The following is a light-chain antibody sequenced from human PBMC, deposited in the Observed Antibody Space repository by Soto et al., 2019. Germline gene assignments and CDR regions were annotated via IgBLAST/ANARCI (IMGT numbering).Light chain of an antibody. CDR3: QQYGSSPLK. J-gene: IGKJ1*01. Sequence: EIVLTQSPGTLSLSPGERATLSCRASQSVSSSYLAWYQQKPGQAPRLLIYGASSRATGIPDGFSGSGSGTDFTLSISRLEPEDFAVYYCQQYGSSPLKFGQGTKVEIK. CDR2: GAS. V-gene: IGKV3-20*01. CDR1: QSVSSSY.